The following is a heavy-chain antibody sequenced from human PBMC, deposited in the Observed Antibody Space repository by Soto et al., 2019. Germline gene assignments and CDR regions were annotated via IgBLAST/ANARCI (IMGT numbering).Heavy chain of an antibody. CDR3: ARDFFGVVRRTLPPDYYYYYGMDV. J-gene: IGHJ6*02. CDR1: GFTFSSYA. Sequence: PGGSLRLSCAASGFTFSSYAMHWVRQAPGKGLEWVAVISYDGSNKYYADSVKGRFTISRDNSKNTLYLQMNSLRAEDTAVYYCARDFFGVVRRTLPPDYYYYYGMDVWGQGTTVTVSS. D-gene: IGHD3-3*01. V-gene: IGHV3-30-3*01. CDR2: ISYDGSNK.